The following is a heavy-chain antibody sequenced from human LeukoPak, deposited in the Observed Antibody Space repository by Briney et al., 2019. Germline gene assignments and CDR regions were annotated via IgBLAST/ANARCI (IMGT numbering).Heavy chain of an antibody. CDR3: AKDNGLRGWPFYYYYMDI. CDR1: GFTFDDYA. Sequence: GGCLRLSCAASGFTFDDYAMHWVRQAPGKGLEWVSLISGDGGSTYYADSVKGRFTISRDNSKNSLYLQMNSLRTEDTALYYCAKDNGLRGWPFYYYYMDISGKGTTVTVSS. CDR2: ISGDGGST. D-gene: IGHD6-19*01. V-gene: IGHV3-43*02. J-gene: IGHJ6*03.